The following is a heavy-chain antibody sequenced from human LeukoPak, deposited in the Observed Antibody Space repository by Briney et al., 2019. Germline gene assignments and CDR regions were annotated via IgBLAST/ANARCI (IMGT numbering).Heavy chain of an antibody. CDR3: ARDPVQLGYGGNSLFYWYFDL. CDR2: IYHSGIT. D-gene: IGHD4-23*01. J-gene: IGHJ2*01. CDR1: GGSISSSSYY. V-gene: IGHV4-39*07. Sequence: SETLSLTCTVSGGSISSSSYYWGWIRQPPGKGLVWIGEIYHSGITNYNPSLKSRVTISVDTSKNQFSLKLSSVTAADTAVYYCARDPVQLGYGGNSLFYWYFDLWGRGTLVTVSS.